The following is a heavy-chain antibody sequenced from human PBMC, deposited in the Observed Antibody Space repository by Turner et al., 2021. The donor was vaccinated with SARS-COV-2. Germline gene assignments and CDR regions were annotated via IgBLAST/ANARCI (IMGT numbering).Heavy chain of an antibody. D-gene: IGHD2-2*01. CDR3: ATGYQLRVNWFDP. CDR2: FYPEDGET. J-gene: IGHJ5*02. V-gene: IGHV1-24*01. Sequence: QVQLVQSGAEVKKPGASVKVSCKLSGYTLTELSMYWVRQAPGKWLEWMVGFYPEDGETIYAQKFQGRVTMTEDTSTDTAYMELSSLRSEDTAVYYCATGYQLRVNWFDPWGQGTLVTVSS. CDR1: GYTLTELS.